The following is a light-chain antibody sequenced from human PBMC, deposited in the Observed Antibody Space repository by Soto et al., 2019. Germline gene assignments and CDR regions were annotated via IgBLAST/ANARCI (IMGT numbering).Light chain of an antibody. CDR1: QSISSW. CDR2: KAS. CDR3: QQYNSYSPT. V-gene: IGKV1-5*03. Sequence: DIQMTQSPSTLSASVGDRVTITCRASQSISSWLAWYQQKPGKAPKLLIYKASSLESGVPSRFSGSGSGTEFTLTISSLQPDDSATYYCQQYNSYSPTLGQGTKVDIK. J-gene: IGKJ1*01.